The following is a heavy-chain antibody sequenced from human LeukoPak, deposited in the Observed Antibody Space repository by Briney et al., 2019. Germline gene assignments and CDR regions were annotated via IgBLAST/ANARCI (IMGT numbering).Heavy chain of an antibody. CDR2: ISNRGDTI. CDR3: ARGSRFGVVGRDAFDI. J-gene: IGHJ3*02. Sequence: GGSLRLSCAASGFTFSDYYMSWIRQAPGKGLEWVSYISNRGDTIYYADSVKGRFTISRDNAKNSLYLQVNSLRAEDTAVYYCARGSRFGVVGRDAFDIWGQGTVVTVSS. CDR1: GFTFSDYY. V-gene: IGHV3-11*04. D-gene: IGHD3-3*01.